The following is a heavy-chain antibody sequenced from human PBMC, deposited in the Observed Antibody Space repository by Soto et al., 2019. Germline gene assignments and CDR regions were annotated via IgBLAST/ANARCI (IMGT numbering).Heavy chain of an antibody. CDR2: IIPIFGTA. J-gene: IGHJ4*02. Sequence: SVKVSCKASGGTFSSYAISWVRQAPGQGLEWMGGIIPIFGTANYAQKFQGRVTITADESTSTAYMELSSLRSEDTAVYYCARGEDDYGYYDPLFGYWGQGTLVTVSS. V-gene: IGHV1-69*13. D-gene: IGHD4-17*01. CDR1: GGTFSSYA. CDR3: ARGEDDYGYYDPLFGY.